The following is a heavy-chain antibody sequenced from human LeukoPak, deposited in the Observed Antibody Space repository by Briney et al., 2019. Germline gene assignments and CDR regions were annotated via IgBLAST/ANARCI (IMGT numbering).Heavy chain of an antibody. CDR1: GFTFSNYA. D-gene: IGHD2-15*01. Sequence: HPGGSLRLSCAASGFTFSNYAMHWVRQAPGKGLEWLAVISYDGRHKYYADSENGRFTISRDNSKNTLYLQMNSLRAEDTAVYYCARDDTFLGYCSGGSCYSIDYWGQGTLVTVSS. CDR2: ISYDGRHK. CDR3: ARDDTFLGYCSGGSCYSIDY. V-gene: IGHV3-30-3*01. J-gene: IGHJ4*02.